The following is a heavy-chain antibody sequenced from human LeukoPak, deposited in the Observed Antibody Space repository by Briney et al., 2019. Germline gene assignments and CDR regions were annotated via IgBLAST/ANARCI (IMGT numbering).Heavy chain of an antibody. CDR1: GGSISGYY. Sequence: PSETLSLTCTVSGGSISGYYWTWIRQPPGKGLEWFGYIFSSGSSNYNPSLKSRVTISVDTSKNQFSLRLTSVTAADTAVYFCARGRTAVTHWGQGTLVTVSS. D-gene: IGHD4-17*01. CDR3: ARGRTAVTH. J-gene: IGHJ4*02. V-gene: IGHV4-59*01. CDR2: IFSSGSS.